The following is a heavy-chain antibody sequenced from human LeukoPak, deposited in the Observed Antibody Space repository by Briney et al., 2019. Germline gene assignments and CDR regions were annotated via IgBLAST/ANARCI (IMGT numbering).Heavy chain of an antibody. CDR3: ARVSCSGGSCYGGSFDY. V-gene: IGHV1-18*01. D-gene: IGHD2-15*01. J-gene: IGHJ4*02. Sequence: ASVKVSCKASGYTFTSYGISWVRQAPGQGLEWMGWISAYNGNTNYAQKFQGRVTITADKSTSTAYMELSSLRSEDTAVYYCARVSCSGGSCYGGSFDYWGQGTLVTVSS. CDR2: ISAYNGNT. CDR1: GYTFTSYG.